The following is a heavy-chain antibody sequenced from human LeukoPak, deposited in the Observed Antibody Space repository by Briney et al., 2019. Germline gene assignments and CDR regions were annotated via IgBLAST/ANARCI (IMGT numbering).Heavy chain of an antibody. CDR2: IYYSGST. CDR3: ARHEARGSRYFDY. Sequence: SETLSLTCTVSGGSISSSSYYWGWIRQPPGKGLEWIGSIYYSGSTYYNPPLKSRVTISVDTSKNQFSLKLSSVTAADTAVYYCARHEARGSRYFDYWGQGTLVTVSS. V-gene: IGHV4-39*01. J-gene: IGHJ4*02. D-gene: IGHD3-10*01. CDR1: GGSISSSSYY.